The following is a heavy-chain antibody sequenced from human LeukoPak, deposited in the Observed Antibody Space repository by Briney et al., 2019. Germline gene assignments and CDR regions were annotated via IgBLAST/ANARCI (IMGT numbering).Heavy chain of an antibody. J-gene: IGHJ5*02. CDR2: ISSSSSYI. Sequence: IPGGSLRLSCAASGFTFSSYAMSWVRQAPGKGLEWVASISSSSSYIYYADSVKGRFTISRDNAKNSLYLQMNSLRAEDTVVYYCAGGHGDYVVWFDPWGQGTLVTVSS. CDR1: GFTFSSYA. CDR3: AGGHGDYVVWFDP. D-gene: IGHD4-17*01. V-gene: IGHV3-21*01.